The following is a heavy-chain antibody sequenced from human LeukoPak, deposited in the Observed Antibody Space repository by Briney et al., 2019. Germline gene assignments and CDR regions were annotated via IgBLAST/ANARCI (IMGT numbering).Heavy chain of an antibody. CDR2: IYYSGST. V-gene: IGHV4-39*01. D-gene: IGHD5-18*01. Sequence: SETLSLTWTVSGXSISSSSDYWGWIRQPPGKGLEWIGSIYYSGSTYYNPSLKSRVTISVDTSKNQFSLKLSSVTAADTAVYYCARHSYRSGNFDYWGQGTLVTVSS. CDR1: GXSISSSSDY. J-gene: IGHJ4*02. CDR3: ARHSYRSGNFDY.